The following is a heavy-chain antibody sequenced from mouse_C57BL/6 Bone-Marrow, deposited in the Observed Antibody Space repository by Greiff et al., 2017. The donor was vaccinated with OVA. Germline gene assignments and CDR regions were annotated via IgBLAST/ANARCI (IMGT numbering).Heavy chain of an antibody. CDR2: INPSTGGT. D-gene: IGHD2-4*01. CDR3: AKDYDRAMDY. CDR1: GYSFTGYY. J-gene: IGHJ4*01. Sequence: VQLQQSGPELVKPGASVKISCKASGYSFTGYYMNWVKQSPEKSLEWIGEINPSTGGTTYNQKFKAKATLTVDKSSSTAYMQLKSLTSEDSAVYYCAKDYDRAMDYWGQGTSVTVSS. V-gene: IGHV1-42*01.